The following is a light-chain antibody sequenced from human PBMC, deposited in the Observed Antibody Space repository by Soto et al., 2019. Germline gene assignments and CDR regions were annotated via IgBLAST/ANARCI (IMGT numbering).Light chain of an antibody. J-gene: IGKJ2*01. CDR3: QQYNSYSPEAF. V-gene: IGKV1-5*03. Sequence: IQMTQSPSTLSASVGDRVTITCRASQSISSYLAWYQQKPGKAPKFLIYKASSLESGVPSRFSGSASGTKFTLTIGSLQPDDFATYYCQQYNSYSPEAFFGQGTKLGIK. CDR2: KAS. CDR1: QSISSY.